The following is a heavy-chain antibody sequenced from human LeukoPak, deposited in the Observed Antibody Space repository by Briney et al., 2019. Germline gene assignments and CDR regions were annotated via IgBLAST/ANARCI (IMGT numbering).Heavy chain of an antibody. V-gene: IGHV4-59*01. CDR2: IFYSGST. J-gene: IGHJ5*02. CDR3: ARDRGSYSWFDP. CDR1: GDSISSYY. D-gene: IGHD1-26*01. Sequence: SETLSLTCTVSGDSISSYYWNWIRQPPGKGLEWIGYIFYSGSTNYNPSLKSRVTISLDTSKNQFSLKLSSVTAADTAVYYCARDRGSYSWFDPWGQGTLVTVSS.